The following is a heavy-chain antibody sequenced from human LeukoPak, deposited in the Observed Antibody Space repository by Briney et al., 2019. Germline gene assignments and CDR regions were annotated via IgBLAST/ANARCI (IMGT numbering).Heavy chain of an antibody. Sequence: GGSLRLSCAAPRFTFNSYTMNWVRQAPGKGLEWVSSISSSSNYIYYADSVKGRFTISRDNAKNSLYLQMDSLRAEDTAVYYCASETKRGYSYGSPTDAFDIWGQGTMVTVSS. CDR1: RFTFNSYT. CDR2: ISSSSNYI. D-gene: IGHD5-18*01. V-gene: IGHV3-21*01. CDR3: ASETKRGYSYGSPTDAFDI. J-gene: IGHJ3*02.